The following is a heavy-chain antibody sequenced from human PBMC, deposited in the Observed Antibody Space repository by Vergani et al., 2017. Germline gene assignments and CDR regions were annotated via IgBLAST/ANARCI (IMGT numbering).Heavy chain of an antibody. D-gene: IGHD2-2*02. CDR2: IRSKNDGGTA. CDR3: YTDYHDY. J-gene: IGHJ4*02. CDR1: GLTFSSYG. V-gene: IGHV3-15*01. Sequence: VQLVESGGGVVQPGKSLRLSCAASGLTFSSYGMQWVRQAPGKGLEWIGRIRSKNDGGTADYAAPLKGRFTISRDDSKDSAFLLVNNLKTEDTAVYFCYTDYHDYWGQGTLVTVSS.